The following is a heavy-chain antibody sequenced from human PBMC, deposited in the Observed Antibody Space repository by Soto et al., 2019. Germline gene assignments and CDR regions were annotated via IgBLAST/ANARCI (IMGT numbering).Heavy chain of an antibody. CDR3: ARSREFDY. CDR1: GGSLSGATYS. V-gene: IGHV4-30-2*01. J-gene: IGHJ4*02. CDR2: IFPSGTT. Sequence: SETLSLTCGVSGGSLSGATYSWNWIRQPPGKGLEWIGYIFPSGTTYYNPSLKSRVTISIDVSKNQFSLSLRFFTAADTAVYYCARSREFDYWSQGTLVTVSS.